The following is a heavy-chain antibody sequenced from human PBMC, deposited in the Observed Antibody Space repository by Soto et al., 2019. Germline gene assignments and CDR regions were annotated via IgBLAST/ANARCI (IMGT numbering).Heavy chain of an antibody. J-gene: IGHJ4*02. CDR1: GYTFTSYG. D-gene: IGHD6-19*01. V-gene: IGHV1-18*01. Sequence: GASVKVSCKASGYTFTSYGISWVRQAPGQGLEWMGWISAYNGNTNYAQKLQGRVTMTTDTSTSTAYMELRSLRSEDTAVYYCAAEGWDSSGWYFDYWGQGTLVTVSS. CDR3: AAEGWDSSGWYFDY. CDR2: ISAYNGNT.